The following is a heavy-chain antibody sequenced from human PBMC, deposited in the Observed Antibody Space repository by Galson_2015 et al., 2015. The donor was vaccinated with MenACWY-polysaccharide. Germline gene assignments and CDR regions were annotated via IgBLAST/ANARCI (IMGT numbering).Heavy chain of an antibody. V-gene: IGHV3-30*12. CDR3: SRLQSKYMDV. CDR1: GFTFRSYG. CDR2: IYCDGSKK. J-gene: IGHJ6*04. Sequence: SLRLSCAASGFTFRSYGMHWVRQAPGKGLEWVTPIYCDGSKKEYADSVKGRFTISRDNSKNTLYLQMDSLRAEDTAVYYCSRLQSKYMDVWGKGTTVTVSS. D-gene: IGHD4-11*01.